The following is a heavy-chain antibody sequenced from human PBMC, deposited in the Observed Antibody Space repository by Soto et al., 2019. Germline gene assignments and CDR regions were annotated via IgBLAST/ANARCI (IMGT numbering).Heavy chain of an antibody. CDR2: ISYDGSNK. Sequence: GGSLRLSCAASGFTFSSYAMHWVRQAPGKGLEWVAVISYDGSNKYYADSVKGRFTISRDNSKNTLYLQMNSLRAEDTAVYYCARDRGSVAARSTGFDYWGQGTLVTVSS. D-gene: IGHD2-15*01. V-gene: IGHV3-30-3*01. CDR1: GFTFSSYA. CDR3: ARDRGSVAARSTGFDY. J-gene: IGHJ4*02.